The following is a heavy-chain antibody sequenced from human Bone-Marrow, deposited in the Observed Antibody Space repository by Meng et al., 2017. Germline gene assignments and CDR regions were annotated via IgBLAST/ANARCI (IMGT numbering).Heavy chain of an antibody. CDR3: AGTRGYSYGYYGY. J-gene: IGHJ4*02. Sequence: QLQLQESGPGLVKTSETLSLTCTVSGASVRSSTYFWAWIRQPPGRGLEWIGSINYGGNTYYNPSLKSRVSIFADTTKIHFSLKLSSVTAADTAVYYCAGTRGYSYGYYGYWGQGTLVTVSS. V-gene: IGHV4-39*02. CDR1: GASVRSSTYF. D-gene: IGHD5-18*01. CDR2: INYGGNT.